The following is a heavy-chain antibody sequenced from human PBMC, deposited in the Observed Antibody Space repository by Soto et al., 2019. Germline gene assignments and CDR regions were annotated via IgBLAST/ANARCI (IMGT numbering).Heavy chain of an antibody. J-gene: IGHJ4*02. CDR3: AKDRLAGNFDY. Sequence: GGSLRLSCAASGFTFNNYAMNWVRQAPGKGLEWVATISATGGSTYYADSVKGRFTISRDNSKNTLYSQMNGLRVEDTAVYYCAKDRLAGNFDYWGQGTQVTVSS. CDR1: GFTFNNYA. CDR2: ISATGGST. V-gene: IGHV3-23*01.